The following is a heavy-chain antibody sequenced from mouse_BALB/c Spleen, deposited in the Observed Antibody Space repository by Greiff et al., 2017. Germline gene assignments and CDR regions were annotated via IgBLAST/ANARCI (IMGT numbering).Heavy chain of an antibody. J-gene: IGHJ2*01. CDR3: AKLYYYGSSYFDY. Sequence: EVNVVESGGGLVQPGGSLKLSCAASGFTFSSYGMSWVRQTPDKRLELVATINSNGGSTYYPDSVKGRFTISRDNAKNTLYLQMSSLKSEDTAMYYCAKLYYYGSSYFDYWGQGTTLTDSS. CDR1: GFTFSSYG. V-gene: IGHV5-6-3*01. D-gene: IGHD1-1*01. CDR2: INSNGGST.